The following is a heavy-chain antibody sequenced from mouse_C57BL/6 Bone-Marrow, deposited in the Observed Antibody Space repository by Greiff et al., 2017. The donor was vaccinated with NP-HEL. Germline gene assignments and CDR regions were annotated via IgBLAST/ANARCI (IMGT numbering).Heavy chain of an antibody. CDR3: AREGPYSNYVDY. J-gene: IGHJ4*01. CDR2: IYPGSGST. CDR1: GYTFTSYW. V-gene: IGHV1-55*01. Sequence: VQLQQPGAELVKPGASVKMSCKASGYTFTSYWITWVKQRPGQGLEWIGDIYPGSGSTNYNEKFKSKATLTVDTSSSTAYMQLSSLTSEDSAVYYCAREGPYSNYVDYWGQGTSVTVSS. D-gene: IGHD2-5*01.